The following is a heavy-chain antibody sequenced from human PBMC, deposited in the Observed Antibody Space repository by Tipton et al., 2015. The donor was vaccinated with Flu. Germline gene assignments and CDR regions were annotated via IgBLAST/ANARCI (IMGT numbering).Heavy chain of an antibody. J-gene: IGHJ4*02. CDR3: VYWTGDY. CDR1: GFPFSSYS. V-gene: IGHV3-21*01. D-gene: IGHD1-1*01. Sequence: QLVQSEGGLVQPGASLRLSCTASGFPFSSYSMNWVRQAPGKGLEWVASISRSSTYIYYADSVEGRFTISRDDARNSVYLQMNSLRADDTAVYYCVYWTGDYWGQGTLVTVSS. CDR2: ISRSSTYI.